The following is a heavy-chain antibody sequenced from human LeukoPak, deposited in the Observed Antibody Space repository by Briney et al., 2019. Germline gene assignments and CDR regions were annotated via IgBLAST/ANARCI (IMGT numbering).Heavy chain of an antibody. J-gene: IGHJ4*02. CDR1: GYTFTSYD. Sequence: ASVKVSCKASGYTFTSYDFNWVRQATGQRPEWMGWMSPNSGDTGYAQKFQDRVTMIRNTSISTAYMELSSLRSDDTAVYYCARGPPNWGYDYWGPGTLVTVSS. V-gene: IGHV1-8*01. D-gene: IGHD7-27*01. CDR2: MSPNSGDT. CDR3: ARGPPNWGYDY.